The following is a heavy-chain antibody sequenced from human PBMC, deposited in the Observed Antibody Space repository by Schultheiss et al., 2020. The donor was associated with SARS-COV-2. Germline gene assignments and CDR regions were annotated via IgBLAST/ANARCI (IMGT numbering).Heavy chain of an antibody. CDR3: ASSQPDRGNHHFSAFDI. J-gene: IGHJ3*02. CDR2: IWYDGSHR. V-gene: IGHV3-33*08. Sequence: GGSLRLSCAASGFTFSNFGIHWARQAPGKGLEWVAVIWYDGSHRYYADSVKGRFTISRDNSKNTLYLQMNSLRSEDTAVYYCASSQPDRGNHHFSAFDIWGQGTMVTVSS. D-gene: IGHD4-23*01. CDR1: GFTFSNFG.